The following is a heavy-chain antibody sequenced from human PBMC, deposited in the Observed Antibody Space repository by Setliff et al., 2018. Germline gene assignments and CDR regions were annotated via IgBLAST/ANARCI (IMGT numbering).Heavy chain of an antibody. CDR1: GFTFSSYW. CDR3: ANHNPARRALNGTPLDN. J-gene: IGHJ4*02. V-gene: IGHV3-7*01. CDR2: IKQDGSET. D-gene: IGHD3-9*01. Sequence: GGSLRLSCAASGFTFSSYWMNWVRQAPGKGLEWVANIKQDGSETYYADSVKGRFTVSTDSSKNSLYLQMNSLRAEDTAVYYCANHNPARRALNGTPLDNWGQGTLVTVSS.